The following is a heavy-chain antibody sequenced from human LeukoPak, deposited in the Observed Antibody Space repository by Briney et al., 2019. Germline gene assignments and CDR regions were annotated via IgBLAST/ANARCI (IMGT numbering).Heavy chain of an antibody. D-gene: IGHD2-8*01. CDR1: GYTFTGYY. CDR2: INPNSGGT. Sequence: ASVKVSCKASGYTFTGYYMHWVRQAPGQGLDWMGWINPNSGGTNYAQKFQGRVTMTRDTSISTAYMELSRLRSDDTAVYYCARGYCTNGVCYYFDYWGQGTLVTVSS. J-gene: IGHJ4*02. CDR3: ARGYCTNGVCYYFDY. V-gene: IGHV1-2*02.